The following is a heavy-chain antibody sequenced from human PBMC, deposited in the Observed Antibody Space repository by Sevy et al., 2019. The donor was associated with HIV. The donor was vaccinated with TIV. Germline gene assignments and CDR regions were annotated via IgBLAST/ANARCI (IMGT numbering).Heavy chain of an antibody. D-gene: IGHD3-22*01. V-gene: IGHV3-9*01. CDR3: ASGGYYYDSSGYYGQAFDI. CDR2: ISWNSGSI. Sequence: GGSLRLSCAASGFTFDDYAMHWVRQAPGKGLEWVSGISWNSGSIGYADSVKGRFTISRDNAKNSLYLQMNSLRAEDTALYYCASGGYYYDSSGYYGQAFDIWGLGTMVTVSS. J-gene: IGHJ3*02. CDR1: GFTFDDYA.